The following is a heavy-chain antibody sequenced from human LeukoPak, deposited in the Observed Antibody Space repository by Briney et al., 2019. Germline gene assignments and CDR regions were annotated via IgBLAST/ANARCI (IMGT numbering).Heavy chain of an antibody. J-gene: IGHJ3*02. V-gene: IGHV3-69-1*02. CDR2: ISSSSTI. CDR1: GFTFSDYY. D-gene: IGHD6-13*01. CDR3: AVFGIAAAGGLDAFDI. Sequence: GGSLRLSCAASGFTFSDYYMNWVPQAPGKGLEWVSSISSSSTIYYADSVKGRFTISRDNAKNSLYLQMNSLGAEDTAVYYCAVFGIAAAGGLDAFDIWGQGTIVIVFS.